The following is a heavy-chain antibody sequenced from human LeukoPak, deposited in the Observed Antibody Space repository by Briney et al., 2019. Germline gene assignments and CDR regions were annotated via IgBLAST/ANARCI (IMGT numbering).Heavy chain of an antibody. D-gene: IGHD2-15*01. CDR3: ASYCSGGSCGLFDY. V-gene: IGHV3-21*01. CDR1: GFTFSSYW. CDR2: ISSSSSYI. J-gene: IGHJ4*02. Sequence: GGSLRLSCAASGFTFSSYWMHWVRQAPGKGLEWVSSISSSSSYIYYADSVKGRFTISRDNAKNSLYLQMNSLRAEDTAVYYCASYCSGGSCGLFDYWGQGTLVTVSS.